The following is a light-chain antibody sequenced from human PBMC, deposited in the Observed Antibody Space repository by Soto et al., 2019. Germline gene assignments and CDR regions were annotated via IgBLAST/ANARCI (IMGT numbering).Light chain of an antibody. V-gene: IGLV1-51*01. CDR3: GTWDSSLSEYV. CDR2: DDD. J-gene: IGLJ1*01. CDR1: SSNIGNSY. Sequence: QSVLTQPPSVSAAPGQKVTISCSGSSSNIGNSYVYWYQQFPGTAPKLLIYDDDKRPSGIPDRFSGSKSGTSATLGITGLQTGDEADYYGGTWDSSLSEYVFGTGTKVTVL.